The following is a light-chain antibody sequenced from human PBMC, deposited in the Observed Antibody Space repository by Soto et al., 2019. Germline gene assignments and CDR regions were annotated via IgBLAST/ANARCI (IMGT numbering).Light chain of an antibody. J-gene: IGKJ5*01. CDR3: QQRSNWPLIT. V-gene: IGKV3-11*01. CDR2: AVA. Sequence: EIVLTQSPATLSLSPGERATLSCRASQSVSSYLAWYQQKPGQAPRLLMYAVATRATGIPARFSGSGSGTDFTLTISSLEPEDFAVYYCQQRSNWPLITFGQGTRLEIK. CDR1: QSVSSY.